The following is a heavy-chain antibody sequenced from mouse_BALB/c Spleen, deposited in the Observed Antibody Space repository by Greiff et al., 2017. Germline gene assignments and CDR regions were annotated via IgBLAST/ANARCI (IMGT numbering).Heavy chain of an antibody. V-gene: IGHV5-4*02. J-gene: IGHJ1*01. CDR3: ARGNWYFDV. Sequence: EVQLVESGGGLVKPGGSLKLSCAASGFTFSDYYMYWVRQTPEKRLEWVATISDGGSYTYYPDSVKGRFTISRDNAKNNLYLQMSSLKSEDTAMYYCARGNWYFDVWGAGTTVTVSS. CDR2: ISDGGSYT. CDR1: GFTFSDYY.